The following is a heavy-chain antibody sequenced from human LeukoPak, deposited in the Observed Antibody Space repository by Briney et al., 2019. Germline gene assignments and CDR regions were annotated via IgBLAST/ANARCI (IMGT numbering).Heavy chain of an antibody. CDR3: ARQNYYGSGSHFDY. CDR2: INTNTGNP. J-gene: IGHJ4*02. D-gene: IGHD3-10*01. CDR1: GYTFTAYY. Sequence: ASVKVSCKASGYTFTAYYMHWVRQAPGQGLEWMGWINTNTGNPTYAQGFTGRFVFSLDTSVSTAYLRISSLKAEDTAVYYCARQNYYGSGSHFDYWGQGTLVTVSS. V-gene: IGHV7-4-1*02.